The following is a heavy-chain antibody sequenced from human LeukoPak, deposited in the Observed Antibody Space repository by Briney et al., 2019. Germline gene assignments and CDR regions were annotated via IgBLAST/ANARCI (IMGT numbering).Heavy chain of an antibody. CDR1: GGSFSGYY. CDR2: INHSGST. J-gene: IGHJ4*02. D-gene: IGHD5-24*01. Sequence: SETLSLTCAVYGGSFSGYYWSWIRQPPGKGLEWIGEINHSGSTNYNPSLKSRVTISVDTSKNQFSLKLSSVTAADTAVYYCARERRDGYRPIDYWGQGTLVTVSS. CDR3: ARERRDGYRPIDY. V-gene: IGHV4-34*01.